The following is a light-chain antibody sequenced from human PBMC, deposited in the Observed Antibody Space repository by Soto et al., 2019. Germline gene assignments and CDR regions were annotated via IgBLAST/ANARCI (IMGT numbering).Light chain of an antibody. V-gene: IGLV6-57*03. CDR2: DDN. CDR3: ESYDNNTWV. CDR1: GGSIASNY. J-gene: IGLJ3*02. Sequence: NFLLTQPHSVSESPGKTVTMSCTRSGGSIASNYVQWFQLRPGSAPTTVIYDDNKRPSGVPARFSGSIDRYSISAFLTLSGLKTADEAEYFCESYDNNTWVFGGWTKLTVL.